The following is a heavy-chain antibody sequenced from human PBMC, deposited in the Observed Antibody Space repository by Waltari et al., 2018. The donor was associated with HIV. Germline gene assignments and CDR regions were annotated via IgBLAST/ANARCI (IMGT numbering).Heavy chain of an antibody. CDR2: INHSGST. J-gene: IGHJ6*02. V-gene: IGHV4-34*01. CDR3: ARRDGLYCTNGVCYGMDV. D-gene: IGHD2-8*01. CDR1: GGSFSGYS. Sequence: QVQLQQWGAGLLKPSATLSLTCAVYGGSFSGYSWTWIRQPPGKGREWIGEINHSGSTNYNPAPKSRVTISVDTSKNQFSLKLSSVTAADTAVYYCARRDGLYCTNGVCYGMDVWGQGTTVTVSS.